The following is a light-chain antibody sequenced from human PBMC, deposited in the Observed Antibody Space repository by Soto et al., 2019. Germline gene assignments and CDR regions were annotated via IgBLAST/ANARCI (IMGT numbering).Light chain of an antibody. CDR2: GNS. V-gene: IGLV1-40*01. J-gene: IGLJ2*01. Sequence: QPVLTQPPSVSGAPGQRVTISCTGSSSNIGADYDVQWYQQLPGTAPKVLIYGNSNRPSGVPDRFSGSKAGTSASLAITGLQAEDEAVYYCQSYDSSLSVVFGGGTKLTVL. CDR1: SSNIGADYD. CDR3: QSYDSSLSVV.